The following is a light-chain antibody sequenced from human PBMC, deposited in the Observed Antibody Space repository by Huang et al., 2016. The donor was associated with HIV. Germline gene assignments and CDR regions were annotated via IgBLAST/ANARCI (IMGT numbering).Light chain of an antibody. CDR2: AAS. J-gene: IGKJ2*01. Sequence: DIRMTQSPSSLSASVGDGVAITCRSSQSSGAYLNWYQQKPGKAPDLLIYAASTLQSGIPSRFNGSGSGSDFTLTISSLQFEDLATYYCQQSFRTPYTFGQGSKLEIK. CDR3: QQSFRTPYT. V-gene: IGKV1-39*01. CDR1: QSSGAY.